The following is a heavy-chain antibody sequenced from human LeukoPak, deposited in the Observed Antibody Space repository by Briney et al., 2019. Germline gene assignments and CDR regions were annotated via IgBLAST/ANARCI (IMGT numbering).Heavy chain of an antibody. J-gene: IGHJ3*02. CDR2: IYSGGST. Sequence: GRSLRLSCAPSRFTFSSYSMNSGRQAPGNGREWGSVIYSGGSTYYPDSVTGRFTTSRDNSKNTLYLQMNRLRAEHTAVYYCARDLSYDSSGYYYVGAFDIWGQGTMVTVSS. CDR1: RFTFSSYS. CDR3: ARDLSYDSSGYYYVGAFDI. V-gene: IGHV3-66*01. D-gene: IGHD3-22*01.